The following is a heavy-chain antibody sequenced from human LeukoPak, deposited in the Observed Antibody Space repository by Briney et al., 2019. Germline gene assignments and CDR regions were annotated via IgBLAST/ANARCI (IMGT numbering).Heavy chain of an antibody. Sequence: GYTXXXYAMHXVRQAAGQRLEWMGWINAGNGNTKSSQKFQGRVTITRDTSASTAYMELSSLRSEDTAVYYCARRSGYSSSWPHLDCWGQGTLVTVSS. V-gene: IGHV1-3*01. CDR2: INAGNGNT. CDR3: ARRSGYSSSWPHLDC. J-gene: IGHJ4*02. CDR1: GYTXXXYA. D-gene: IGHD6-13*01.